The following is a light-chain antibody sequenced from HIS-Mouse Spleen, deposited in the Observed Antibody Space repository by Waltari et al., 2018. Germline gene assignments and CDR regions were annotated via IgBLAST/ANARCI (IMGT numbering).Light chain of an antibody. J-gene: IGLJ2*01. V-gene: IGLV3-10*01. CDR3: YSTDSSGNHMV. CDR1: ALPKKY. Sequence: SYELTQPPSVSVSPGQTARIPCSGDALPKKYAYWYQQKSGQAPVRVIYDDSKRPSGNPERFSGSSPGTRATLTISGAQVEEEADYYCYSTDSSGNHMVFGGGTKLTVL. CDR2: DDS.